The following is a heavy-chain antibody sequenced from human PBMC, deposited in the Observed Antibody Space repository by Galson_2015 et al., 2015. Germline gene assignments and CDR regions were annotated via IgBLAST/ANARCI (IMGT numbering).Heavy chain of an antibody. D-gene: IGHD4-23*01. V-gene: IGHV2-5*02. Sequence: PALVKPTQTLTLTCTFSGFSLSTSGVGVGWIRQPPGKALEWLALIYWDDDKRYSPSLKSRLTITKDTSKSQVVLTMTNMDPVDTATYYYAHLPYGGNSYHAFDIWGQGTMVTVSS. J-gene: IGHJ3*02. CDR2: IYWDDDK. CDR1: GFSLSTSGVG. CDR3: AHLPYGGNSYHAFDI.